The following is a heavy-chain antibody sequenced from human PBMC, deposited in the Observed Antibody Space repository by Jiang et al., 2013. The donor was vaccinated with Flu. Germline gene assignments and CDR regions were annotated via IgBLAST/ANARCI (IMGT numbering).Heavy chain of an antibody. CDR2: ISPYNGNT. J-gene: IGHJ4*02. V-gene: IGHV1-18*01. Sequence: QAPGQGLEWMGWISPYNGNTNYARKLQGRVTMTTDTSTSTAYMELGSLRSDDTAVYYCAREVQGGCNDYWGQGTLVTVSS. D-gene: IGHD5-12*01. CDR3: AREVQGGCNDY.